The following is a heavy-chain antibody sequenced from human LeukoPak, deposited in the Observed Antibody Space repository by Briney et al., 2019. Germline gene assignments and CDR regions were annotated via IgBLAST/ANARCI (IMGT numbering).Heavy chain of an antibody. V-gene: IGHV3-9*01. D-gene: IGHD6-13*01. Sequence: PGGSLRLSCAASGFPFDDYAMHWVRQAPGKGLEWVSGISWNSGSIGYADSVKGRLTISRDNAKNSLYLQMNSLRAEDTALYYCAKSIAAAATLFDYWGQGTLVTVSS. CDR2: ISWNSGSI. CDR3: AKSIAAAATLFDY. CDR1: GFPFDDYA. J-gene: IGHJ4*02.